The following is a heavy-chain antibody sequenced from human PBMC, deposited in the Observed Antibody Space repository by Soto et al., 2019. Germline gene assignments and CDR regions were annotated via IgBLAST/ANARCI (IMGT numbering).Heavy chain of an antibody. CDR3: ASGYSGYDSLPRGSGMDV. J-gene: IGHJ6*02. CDR1: GGSISSGGYS. D-gene: IGHD5-12*01. V-gene: IGHV4-30-2*01. CDR2: IYHSGST. Sequence: QLQLQESGSGLVKPSQTLSLTCAVSGGSISSGGYSWSWIRQPPGKGLEWIGYIYHSGSTYYNPSLKSRVTISVDRSKNQFSLKLSSVTAADTAVYYCASGYSGYDSLPRGSGMDVWGQGTTVTVSS.